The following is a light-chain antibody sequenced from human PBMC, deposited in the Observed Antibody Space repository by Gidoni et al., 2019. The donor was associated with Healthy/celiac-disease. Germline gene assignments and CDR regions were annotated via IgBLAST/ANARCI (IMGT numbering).Light chain of an antibody. Sequence: QSVLTQPPSVSGAAGQRVTISCTGRSSNIGAGYDVHWYQQLPGTAPKLLIYGNSNRPSGVPDRFSGSKSGTSASLAITGLQAEDEADYYCQSYDSSLSGYVVFGGGTKLTVL. CDR1: SSNIGAGYD. CDR3: QSYDSSLSGYVV. V-gene: IGLV1-40*01. CDR2: GNS. J-gene: IGLJ2*01.